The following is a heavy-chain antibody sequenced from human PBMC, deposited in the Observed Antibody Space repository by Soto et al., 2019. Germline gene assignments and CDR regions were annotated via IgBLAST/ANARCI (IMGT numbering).Heavy chain of an antibody. J-gene: IGHJ3*02. CDR3: AREGGSYDSGGYLIRGAFDI. CDR2: IYFRGNT. V-gene: IGHV4-31*03. Sequence: SETLSLTCSVSGDSISRIDYYWTRIRQHPEKGLEWIGNIYFRGNTYYSPSLESRLTISVDTSKNQFSLKLTSVTAADTAVYYCAREGGSYDSGGYLIRGAFDIWGQGTMVTVSS. CDR1: GDSISRIDYY. D-gene: IGHD3-22*01.